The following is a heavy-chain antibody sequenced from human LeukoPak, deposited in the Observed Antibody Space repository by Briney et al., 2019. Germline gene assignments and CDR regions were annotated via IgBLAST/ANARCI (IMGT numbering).Heavy chain of an antibody. CDR3: ARGEYCSGGSCYWDYYYYYYMDV. V-gene: IGHV1-8*01. CDR1: GYTFTSYD. Sequence: GASVKVSCKXSGYTFTSYDINWVRQATGQGLEWMGWMNPNSGNTGYSQKFQGRVTMTRNTSISTAYMELSSLRSEDTAVYYCARGEYCSGGSCYWDYYYYYYMDVWGKGTTVTVSS. J-gene: IGHJ6*03. CDR2: MNPNSGNT. D-gene: IGHD2-15*01.